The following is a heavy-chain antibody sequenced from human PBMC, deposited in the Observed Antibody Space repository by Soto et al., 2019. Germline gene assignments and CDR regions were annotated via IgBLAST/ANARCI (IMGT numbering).Heavy chain of an antibody. V-gene: IGHV4-59*01. D-gene: IGHD2-21*02. Sequence: QVQLQESGPGLVKPSETLSLTCTVSGGSISSYYWSWIRQPPGKGLEWIGYIYYSGSTNYNPSLRSRVTISVDTSKNQFSLKLSSVTAADTAVYYCARYDGYGGNSAFDYWGQGTLVTVSS. J-gene: IGHJ4*02. CDR2: IYYSGST. CDR3: ARYDGYGGNSAFDY. CDR1: GGSISSYY.